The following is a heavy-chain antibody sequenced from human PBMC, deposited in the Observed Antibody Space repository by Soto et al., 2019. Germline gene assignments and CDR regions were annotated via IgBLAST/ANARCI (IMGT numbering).Heavy chain of an antibody. D-gene: IGHD6-13*01. CDR2: IYPGDSDT. CDR1: GYSFTSYW. J-gene: IGHJ6*02. CDR3: ARRSSSWYGYYYYYGMDV. V-gene: IGHV5-51*01. Sequence: PGESLKISCKGSGYSFTSYWIGWVRQMPGKGLEWMGIIYPGDSDTRYSPSFQGQVTISADKSISTAYLQWSSLKASDTAMYYCARRSSSWYGYYYYYGMDVWGQGTTVTAP.